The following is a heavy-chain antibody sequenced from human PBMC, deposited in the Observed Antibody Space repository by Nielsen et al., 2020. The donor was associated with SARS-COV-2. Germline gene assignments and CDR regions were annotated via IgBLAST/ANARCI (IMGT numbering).Heavy chain of an antibody. CDR1: GYTFTGYY. V-gene: IGHV1-2*04. Sequence: ASVKVSCKASGYTFTGYYMHWLRQPPGQGLEWMGWINPNSGGTNYAQKFQGWVTMTRDTSIGTAYMELSRLRSDDTAVYYCARDIAAAGTYEGDYYYYGMDVWGQGTTVTVSS. J-gene: IGHJ6*02. CDR2: INPNSGGT. CDR3: ARDIAAAGTYEGDYYYYGMDV. D-gene: IGHD6-13*01.